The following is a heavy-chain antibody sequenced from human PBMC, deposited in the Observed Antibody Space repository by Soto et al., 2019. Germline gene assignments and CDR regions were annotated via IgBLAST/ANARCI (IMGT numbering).Heavy chain of an antibody. CDR3: ARVLRFLEWSPHYYYGMDV. CDR1: GGSISSSSYY. D-gene: IGHD3-3*01. CDR2: IYYSGST. J-gene: IGHJ6*02. V-gene: IGHV4-39*01. Sequence: SETLSPPCTVFGGSISSSSYYWGWIRQTPGKGLEWIGSIYYSGSTYYNPSLKSRVTISVDTSKNQFSLKLSSVTAADTAVYYCARVLRFLEWSPHYYYGMDVWGQGTTVTVSS.